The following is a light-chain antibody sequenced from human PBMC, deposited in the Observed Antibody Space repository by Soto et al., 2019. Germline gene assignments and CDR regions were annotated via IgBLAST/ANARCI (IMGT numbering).Light chain of an antibody. J-gene: IGKJ3*01. CDR1: QSINNRY. CDR2: AAS. V-gene: IGKV3-20*01. Sequence: EIVVTQSPGTLSLSPGERATLSCRASQSINNRYLAWYQQKPGQAPRLLIYAASSRATGIPDRFSGSGSGTDFTLTISRLEPEDFAVYYCQQFGGSPVFTFGPGTRVDIK. CDR3: QQFGGSPVFT.